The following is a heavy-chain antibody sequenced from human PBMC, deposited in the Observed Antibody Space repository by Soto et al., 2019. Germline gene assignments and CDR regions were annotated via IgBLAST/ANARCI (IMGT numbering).Heavy chain of an antibody. CDR1: GGPIRSSNW. CDR2: IYHSGST. CDR3: ARDRIVVVPAAMKPYYYDGMDV. Sequence: PSETLSLTCAVSGGPIRSSNWWRWVRQPPGKGLEWIGEIYHSGSTNYNPSLKSRVTISVDKSKNQFSLKLSSVTAADTAVYYCARDRIVVVPAAMKPYYYDGMDVGGQGT. J-gene: IGHJ6*02. V-gene: IGHV4-4*02. D-gene: IGHD2-2*01.